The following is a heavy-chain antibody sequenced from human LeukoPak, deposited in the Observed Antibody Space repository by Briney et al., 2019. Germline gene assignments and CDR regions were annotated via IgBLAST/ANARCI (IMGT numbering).Heavy chain of an antibody. CDR1: GYTFTSYG. Sequence: ASVKVSCKASGYTFTSYGISWVRQAPGQGLEWMGWISAYNGNTDYAQKLQGRVTMTTDTSTSTAYMELRSLRSDDTAVYYCARDSADYYDSSGPPEFDPWGQGTLVTVSS. J-gene: IGHJ5*02. V-gene: IGHV1-18*01. CDR3: ARDSADYYDSSGPPEFDP. CDR2: ISAYNGNT. D-gene: IGHD3-22*01.